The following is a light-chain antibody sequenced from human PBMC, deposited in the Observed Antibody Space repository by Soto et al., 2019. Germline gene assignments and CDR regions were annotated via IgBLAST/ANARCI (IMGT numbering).Light chain of an antibody. V-gene: IGLV2-14*01. Sequence: QSALTQPASVSGSPGQSITISCTGTSSDVGGYNYVSWYQQHPGRAPKLIIYDVSNRPSGVSIRFSGSKSGNMASLTISGLQAEDEADYYCSSYTSSNTYVFGTGTKVTVL. CDR2: DVS. CDR1: SSDVGGYNY. J-gene: IGLJ1*01. CDR3: SSYTSSNTYV.